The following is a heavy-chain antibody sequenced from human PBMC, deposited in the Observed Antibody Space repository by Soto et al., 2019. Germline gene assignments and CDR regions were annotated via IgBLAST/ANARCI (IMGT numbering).Heavy chain of an antibody. V-gene: IGHV3-11*01. D-gene: IGHD1-26*01. J-gene: IGHJ6*03. CDR3: ANLAKNYYHYMDV. CDR2: ISTSGSST. CDR1: GCSFSDYY. Sequence: GGSLRLSCAASGCSFSDYYMSWIRQAPGKGLEWVSLISTSGSSTDYADSVKGRFTISRDNAKNSLSLQMNSLRAEDTAVYYCANLAKNYYHYMDVWGKGTTVTVSS.